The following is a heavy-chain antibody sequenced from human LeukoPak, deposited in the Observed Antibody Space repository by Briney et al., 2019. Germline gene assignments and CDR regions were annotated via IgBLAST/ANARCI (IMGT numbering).Heavy chain of an antibody. CDR1: GFTFDDYA. J-gene: IGHJ4*02. D-gene: IGHD5-18*01. CDR3: AKGDSYGYAAVGY. Sequence: GGSLRLSCAASGFTFDDYAMHWVRQAPGKGLEWVSGISWNSGSIGYADSVKGRFTISRDNAKNSLYLQMNSLGAEDTALYYCAKGDSYGYAAVGYWGQGTLVTVSS. V-gene: IGHV3-9*01. CDR2: ISWNSGSI.